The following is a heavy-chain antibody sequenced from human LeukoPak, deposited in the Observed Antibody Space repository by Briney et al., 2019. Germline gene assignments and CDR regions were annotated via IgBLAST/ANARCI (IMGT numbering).Heavy chain of an antibody. CDR1: GGTFSSYA. CDR3: ARDLGPENWFDP. J-gene: IGHJ5*02. Sequence: GASVKVSCKATGGTFSSYAISWVRQAPGQRLEWMGGIIPIFGTANYAQKFQGRVTITADESTSTAYMELSSLRSEDTAVYYCARDLGPENWFDPWGQGTLVTVSS. V-gene: IGHV1-69*13. CDR2: IIPIFGTA.